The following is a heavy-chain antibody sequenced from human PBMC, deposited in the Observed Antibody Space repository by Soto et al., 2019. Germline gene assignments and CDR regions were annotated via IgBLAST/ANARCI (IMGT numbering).Heavy chain of an antibody. CDR2: MNPNRGNT. Sequence: QVQLVQSGAEVKKPGASVKVSCKASGYTFTSYDINWVRQATGQGLEWMGWMNPNRGNTGYAQKFKGRVTMTRNTXRSTADMELSSLRSEDTAAYYCARGVYDLWSGYGYWGQGTLVTVSS. D-gene: IGHD3-3*01. CDR1: GYTFTSYD. V-gene: IGHV1-8*01. J-gene: IGHJ4*02. CDR3: ARGVYDLWSGYGY.